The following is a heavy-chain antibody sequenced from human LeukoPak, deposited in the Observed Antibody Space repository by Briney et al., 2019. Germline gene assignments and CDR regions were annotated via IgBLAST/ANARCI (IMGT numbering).Heavy chain of an antibody. D-gene: IGHD3-10*01. Sequence: ASETLSLTCAVYGGSFSGYYWSWIRQPPGKGLEWIGEINHSGSTNYNPSLKSRVTISVDTSKNQFSLKLSSVTAADTAVYYCARGAMVRGVIIFGRYYYFDYWGQGTLVTVSS. CDR1: GGSFSGYY. V-gene: IGHV4-34*01. CDR2: INHSGST. CDR3: ARGAMVRGVIIFGRYYYFDY. J-gene: IGHJ4*02.